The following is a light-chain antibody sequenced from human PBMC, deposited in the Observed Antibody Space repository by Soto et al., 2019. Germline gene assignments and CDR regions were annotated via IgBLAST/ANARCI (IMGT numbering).Light chain of an antibody. CDR3: QQSYSTLQT. J-gene: IGKJ1*01. CDR1: QSISSY. CDR2: AAS. Sequence: DIQMTQSPSSLSASVGDRVTITCRASQSISSYLNWYQQKPGKAPKLLIYAASSLQSGVPSRFSGSGSGTDFTLTNSSLQPEDFATYYCQQSYSTLQTFGQGTKVEIK. V-gene: IGKV1-39*01.